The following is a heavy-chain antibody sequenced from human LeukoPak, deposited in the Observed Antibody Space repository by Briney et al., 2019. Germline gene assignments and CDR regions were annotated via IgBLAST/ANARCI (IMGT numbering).Heavy chain of an antibody. J-gene: IGHJ4*02. D-gene: IGHD4-17*01. CDR1: GFTINTNG. Sequence: PGGSLRLSCAASGFTINTNGMHWVRQAPGKGLEWVAVMSHDGSNKYYADSVKGRFTISRDNSKNTLYLQMGSLRAEDMAVYYCARDGYYGDYGFDYWGQGTLVTVSS. V-gene: IGHV3-30*03. CDR2: MSHDGSNK. CDR3: ARDGYYGDYGFDY.